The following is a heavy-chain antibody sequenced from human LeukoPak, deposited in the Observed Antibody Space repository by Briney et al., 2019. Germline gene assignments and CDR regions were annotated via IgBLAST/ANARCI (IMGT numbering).Heavy chain of an antibody. CDR1: GFTFSSYA. J-gene: IGHJ6*02. CDR2: ISYDGSNK. V-gene: IGHV3-30-3*01. CDR3: ARDHDGMDV. Sequence: GGSLRLSCAASGFTFSSYATHWVRQAPGKGLEWVAVISYDGSNKYYADSVKGRFTISRDNSKNTLYLQMNSLRAEDTAVYYCARDHDGMDVWGQGTTVTVSS.